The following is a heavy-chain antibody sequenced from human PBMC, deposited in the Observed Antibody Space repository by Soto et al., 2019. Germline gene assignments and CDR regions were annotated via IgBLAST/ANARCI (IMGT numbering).Heavy chain of an antibody. Sequence: PGESLKISCKGSGYSFTSYCIGWVRQMPGKGLEWMGIIYPGDSDTRYSPSFQGQVTISADKSISTAYLQWSSLKASDTAMYYCARHHSDCGGDCPTSYNYMDVLGKAPTVTVYS. CDR1: GYSFTSYC. J-gene: IGHJ6*03. CDR2: IYPGDSDT. V-gene: IGHV5-51*01. CDR3: ARHHSDCGGDCPTSYNYMDV. D-gene: IGHD2-21*01.